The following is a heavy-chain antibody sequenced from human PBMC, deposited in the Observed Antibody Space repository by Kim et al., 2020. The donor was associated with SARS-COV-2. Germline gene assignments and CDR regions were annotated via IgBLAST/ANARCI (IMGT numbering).Heavy chain of an antibody. D-gene: IGHD3-10*01. J-gene: IGHJ4*02. CDR2: GSNK. V-gene: IGHV3-33*01. Sequence: GSNKYYADSVKGRFTISRDNSKNTLYLQMNSLRAEDTAVYYCARLRGFDYWGQGTLVTVSS. CDR3: ARLRGFDY.